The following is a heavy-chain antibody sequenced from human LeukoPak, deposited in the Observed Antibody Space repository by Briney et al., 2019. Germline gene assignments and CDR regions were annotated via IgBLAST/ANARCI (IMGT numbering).Heavy chain of an antibody. CDR2: ISGSGGST. Sequence: GGSLRLSCAASGFTFSRYAMSRVRQAPGKGLEWVSAISGSGGSTYYEDSVKGRFHISSDNSKNTLYLQMNSLRAEDTAVYYCAKERSYDSSGYYPYWDQGTLVTVSS. J-gene: IGHJ4*02. CDR1: GFTFSRYA. D-gene: IGHD3-22*01. CDR3: AKERSYDSSGYYPY. V-gene: IGHV3-23*01.